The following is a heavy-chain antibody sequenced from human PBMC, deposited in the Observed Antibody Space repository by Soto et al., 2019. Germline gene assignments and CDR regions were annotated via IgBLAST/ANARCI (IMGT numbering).Heavy chain of an antibody. CDR2: INSDGSST. CDR1: GFTFSSYC. J-gene: IGHJ4*02. Sequence: PGGSLRLSCAASGFTFSSYCMHWVRQAPGKGLVWVSRINSDGSSTSYADSVKGRFTISRDNAKNTLYLQMNSLRAEDTAVYYCARVRLGAPTRYFDVWGQGTRVTVSS. D-gene: IGHD1-26*01. CDR3: ARVRLGAPTRYFDV. V-gene: IGHV3-74*01.